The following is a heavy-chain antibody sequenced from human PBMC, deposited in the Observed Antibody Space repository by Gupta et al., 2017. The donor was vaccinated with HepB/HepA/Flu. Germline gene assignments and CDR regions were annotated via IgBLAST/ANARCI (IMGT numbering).Heavy chain of an antibody. D-gene: IGHD2/OR15-2a*01. Sequence: QVQLQQWGAGLLKPSETLSLTCAVYGGSFSGYYWSWIRQPPGKGLEWIGEINHSGSTNYNPALKSRVTISVDTSKNQFSLKLSSVTAADTAVYYCARGSIQSAFDIWGQGTMVTVSS. CDR2: INHSGST. CDR1: GGSFSGYY. CDR3: ARGSIQSAFDI. J-gene: IGHJ3*02. V-gene: IGHV4-34*01.